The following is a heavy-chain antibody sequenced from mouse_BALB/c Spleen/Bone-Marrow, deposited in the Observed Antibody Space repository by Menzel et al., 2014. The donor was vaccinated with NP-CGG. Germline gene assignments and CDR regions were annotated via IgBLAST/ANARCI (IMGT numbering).Heavy chain of an antibody. D-gene: IGHD1-1*01. J-gene: IGHJ3*01. Sequence: EVKVVESGGGLVKPGGSLKLSCAASGFTFSDYYMYWVRQTPEKRLEWVATISDGGSYTYYPDSVKGRFTISRDNAKNPLYVNMSSVKSEDTAIYFCARGRCIYGGALFVYWGQGTLLTVST. CDR1: GFTFSDYY. CDR3: ARGRCIYGGALFVY. V-gene: IGHV5-4*02. CDR2: ISDGGSYT.